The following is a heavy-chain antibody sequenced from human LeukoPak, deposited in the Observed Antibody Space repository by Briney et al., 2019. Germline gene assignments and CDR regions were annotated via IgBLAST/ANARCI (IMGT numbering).Heavy chain of an antibody. CDR1: GGSISSYS. J-gene: IGHJ4*02. CDR3: ASNGRDTAMVTYDY. CDR2: IFSSGSS. Sequence: SETLSLTCSVSGGSISSYSWSWIRQPAGKGLDWIGRIFSSGSSKYNPSLKSRVIMSVDTSKNQFSLKLTSVTAADTAVYYCASNGRDTAMVTYDYWGQGTLVTVSS. D-gene: IGHD5-18*01. V-gene: IGHV4-4*07.